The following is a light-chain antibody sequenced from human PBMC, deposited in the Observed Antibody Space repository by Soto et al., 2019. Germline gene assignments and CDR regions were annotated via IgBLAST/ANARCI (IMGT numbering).Light chain of an antibody. Sequence: QPVLTQPPSASGTPGQRVTISCSGGTSDIGSNTVSWYQQFPGTAPRLLIYSNSQRASGVPDRFSGSKSGTSASLAISGLRSGDEADYYCQSYDPTLRTSLFGGGTKLTVL. CDR1: TSDIGSNT. CDR2: SNS. J-gene: IGLJ2*01. CDR3: QSYDPTLRTSL. V-gene: IGLV1-44*01.